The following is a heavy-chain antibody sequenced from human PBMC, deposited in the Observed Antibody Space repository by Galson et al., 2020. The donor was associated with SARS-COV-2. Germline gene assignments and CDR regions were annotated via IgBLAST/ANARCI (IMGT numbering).Heavy chain of an antibody. V-gene: IGHV4-4*02. CDR2: ISHNGRST. J-gene: IGHJ5*02. CDR3: ATEGNSGDSDS. CDR1: GGSISSSNW. D-gene: IGHD2-21*02. Sequence: SETLSLTCDVSGGSISSSNWWGWVRQSPAKGLEWIGEISHNGRSTNYNPSLKSRVTISVDKSGNQFSLKLSSVTAADTAVYYCATEGNSGDSDSWGQGTLVT.